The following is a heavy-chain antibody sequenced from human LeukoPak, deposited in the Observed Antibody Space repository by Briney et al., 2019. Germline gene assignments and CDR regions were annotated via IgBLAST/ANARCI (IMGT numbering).Heavy chain of an antibody. J-gene: IGHJ4*02. CDR3: ARGPLWGTGD. Sequence: SVKVSCKASGGTFSSYAISWVRQAPGQGLEWMGGIIPIFGTANYAQKFQGRVTITRNTSISTAYMELSSLRSEDTAVYYCARGPLWGTGDWGQGTLVTVSS. V-gene: IGHV1-69*05. CDR2: IIPIFGTA. CDR1: GGTFSSYA. D-gene: IGHD3-10*01.